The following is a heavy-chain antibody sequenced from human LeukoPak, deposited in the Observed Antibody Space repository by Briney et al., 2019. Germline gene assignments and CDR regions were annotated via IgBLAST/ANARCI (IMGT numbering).Heavy chain of an antibody. CDR1: GFTFSNAW. V-gene: IGHV3-72*01. CDR2: SRNRAKSYTT. Sequence: GGSLRLSCAASGFTFSNAWMSWVRQAPGKGLEWVGRSRNRAKSYTTDYAASVKGRFTISRDDSKSTLYLQMNSLETEDTAVYYCSRDATGDHWGQGTLVSVSS. CDR3: SRDATGDH. J-gene: IGHJ4*02.